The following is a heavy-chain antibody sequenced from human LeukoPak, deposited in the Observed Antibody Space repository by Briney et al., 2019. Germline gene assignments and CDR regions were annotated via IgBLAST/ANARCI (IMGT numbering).Heavy chain of an antibody. V-gene: IGHV3-30-3*01. CDR3: ARDFLGYCSGGSCQRSYFFDY. D-gene: IGHD2-15*01. CDR1: GFTFSNYA. J-gene: IGHJ4*02. CDR2: VSYDGSNK. Sequence: GGSLRLSCAASGFTFSNYAMHWVRQAPGKGLEWVAVVSYDGSNKYYADSVKGRFTISRDNSKNTLYLQMNSLRAEDTAVYYCARDFLGYCSGGSCQRSYFFDYWGQGTLVTVSS.